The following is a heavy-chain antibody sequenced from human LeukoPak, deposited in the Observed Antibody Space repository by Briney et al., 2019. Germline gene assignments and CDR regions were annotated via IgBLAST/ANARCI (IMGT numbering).Heavy chain of an antibody. CDR1: GYRFTSYW. Sequence: GESLKISCKGSGYRFTSYWIGWVRQMPGKGLEWMGIIYLGDSDTRYSPSFQGQVTISADKSISTAYQQWSSLKASDTAMYYCARHPSYTSGWPLDYWGQGTLVTVSS. V-gene: IGHV5-51*01. J-gene: IGHJ4*02. D-gene: IGHD6-19*01. CDR3: ARHPSYTSGWPLDY. CDR2: IYLGDSDT.